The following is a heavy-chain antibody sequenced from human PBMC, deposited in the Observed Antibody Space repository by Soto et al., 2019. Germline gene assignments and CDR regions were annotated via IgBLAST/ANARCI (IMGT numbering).Heavy chain of an antibody. V-gene: IGHV4-4*07. D-gene: IGHD2-21*02. CDR1: GGSITDYS. J-gene: IGHJ5*02. CDR3: ARDQGVVVTADSWFDP. Sequence: SETLSLACTVSGGSITDYSWAWIRQPAGKGQEWIGRIFSSGSTNYNPSLKGRITMSLDTSKNQFSLKLNSATATDTAVYFCARDQGVVVTADSWFDPWGQGILLT. CDR2: IFSSGST.